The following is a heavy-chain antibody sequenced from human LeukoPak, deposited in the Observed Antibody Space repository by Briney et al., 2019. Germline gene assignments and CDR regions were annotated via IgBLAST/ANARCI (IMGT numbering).Heavy chain of an antibody. V-gene: IGHV4-39*01. Sequence: PSETLSPTCTVSGGSLSSYYWDWIRQPPGKGLECIGSIYYGGSTYYNPSLKSRVIISVDTSKNQFSLKLSSVTAADTAVYYCARAYYYASSAFDIWGQGTMVTVSS. J-gene: IGHJ3*02. CDR2: IYYGGST. CDR3: ARAYYYASSAFDI. D-gene: IGHD3-22*01. CDR1: GGSLSSYY.